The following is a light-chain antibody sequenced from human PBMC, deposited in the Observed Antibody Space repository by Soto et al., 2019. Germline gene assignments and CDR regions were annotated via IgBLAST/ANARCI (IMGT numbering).Light chain of an antibody. V-gene: IGKV3-20*01. CDR1: QSVNSDY. Sequence: EIVLTQSPGTLSLSPGERATLSCRASQSVNSDYLAWYQQKPGQGSRVLMYGASSRATGIPDRFSGSGSGTDFTLTISRLEPEDFAVYYCQQYDTSPRTFGQGTKVEIK. CDR3: QQYDTSPRT. CDR2: GAS. J-gene: IGKJ1*01.